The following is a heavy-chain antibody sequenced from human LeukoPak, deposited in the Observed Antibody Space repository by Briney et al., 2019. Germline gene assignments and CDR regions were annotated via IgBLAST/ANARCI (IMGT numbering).Heavy chain of an antibody. D-gene: IGHD4-17*01. J-gene: IGHJ2*01. CDR1: GFTFSSYH. Sequence: PGGSLRLSCAATGFTFSSYHMHWVRQAPGKGLEWVSCISSSSTSIYYADSVKGRFTISRDNAENSLFLQMNNLRAEDTAVYYCAKKRDYGDNHWYFDLWGRGTLITVSS. V-gene: IGHV3-48*01. CDR2: ISSSSTSI. CDR3: AKKRDYGDNHWYFDL.